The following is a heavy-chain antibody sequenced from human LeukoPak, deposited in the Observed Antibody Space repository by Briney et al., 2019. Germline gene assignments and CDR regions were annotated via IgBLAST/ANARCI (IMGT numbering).Heavy chain of an antibody. Sequence: SETLSLTCAVSGYSISSGCYWGWIRQPPGKGLEWIGSIYHSGSTYYNPSLKSRVTISVDTSKNQFSLKLSSVTAADTAVYYCARRDYDSSGYYYVGGFDYWGQGTLVTVSS. V-gene: IGHV4-38-2*01. D-gene: IGHD3-22*01. J-gene: IGHJ4*02. CDR1: GYSISSGCY. CDR2: IYHSGST. CDR3: ARRDYDSSGYYYVGGFDY.